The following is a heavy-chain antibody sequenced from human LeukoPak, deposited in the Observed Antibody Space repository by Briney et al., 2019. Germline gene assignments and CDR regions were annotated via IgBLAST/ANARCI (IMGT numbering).Heavy chain of an antibody. J-gene: IGHJ4*02. V-gene: IGHV4-59*01. Sequence: SSETLSLTCTVSGGSISSYYWSWIRQPPGKGLEWIGYIYYSGSTNYNPSPKSRVTISVDTSKNQFSLKLSSVTAADTAVYYCARGGAGPDYWGQGTLVTVSS. D-gene: IGHD3-16*01. CDR1: GGSISSYY. CDR3: ARGGAGPDY. CDR2: IYYSGST.